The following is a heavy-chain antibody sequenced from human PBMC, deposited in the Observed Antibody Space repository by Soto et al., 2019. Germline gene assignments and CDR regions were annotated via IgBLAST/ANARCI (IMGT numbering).Heavy chain of an antibody. CDR1: GGTFSSYA. V-gene: IGHV1-69*06. D-gene: IGHD3-9*01. CDR2: IIPIFGTA. CDR3: ARDETINAFDI. J-gene: IGHJ3*02. Sequence: ASVKVSCKASGGTFSSYAISWVRQAPGQGLEWMGGIIPIFGTANYAQKFQGRVTITADKSTSTAYMELSSLRSEDTAVYYCARDETINAFDIWGQGTMVTVSS.